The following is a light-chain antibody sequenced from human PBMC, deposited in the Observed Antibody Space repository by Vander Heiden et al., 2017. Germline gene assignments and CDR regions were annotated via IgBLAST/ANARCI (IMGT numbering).Light chain of an antibody. CDR1: QDISNY. Sequence: DIQMTQSTSSLSESVGDRVTITCQASQDISNYLNWYQQKPGKAPKLLIYDASNLETGVPSRFSGSGSGTDFTFSISSLQPEDIATYYCLQDANLQGTFGGGTKVEIK. V-gene: IGKV1-33*01. CDR3: LQDANLQGT. CDR2: DAS. J-gene: IGKJ4*01.